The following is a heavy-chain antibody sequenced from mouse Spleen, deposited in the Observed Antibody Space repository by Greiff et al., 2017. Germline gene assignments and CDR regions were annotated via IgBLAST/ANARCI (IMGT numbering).Heavy chain of an antibody. V-gene: IGHV1-42*01. Sequence: VQLKESGPELVKPGASVKISCKASGYSFTGYYMNWVKQSPEKSLEWIGEINPSTGGTTYNQKFKAKATLTVDKSSSTAYMQLKSLTSEDSAVYYCHYGSRDYAMDYWGQGTSVTVSS. J-gene: IGHJ4*01. CDR3: HYGSRDYAMDY. CDR1: GYSFTGYY. CDR2: INPSTGGT. D-gene: IGHD1-1*01.